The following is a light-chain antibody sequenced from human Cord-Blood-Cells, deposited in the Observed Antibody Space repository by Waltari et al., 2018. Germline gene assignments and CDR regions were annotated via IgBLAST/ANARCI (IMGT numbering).Light chain of an antibody. J-gene: IGLJ3*02. Sequence: QTVVTQEPSFSVSPGGPVTLTCGLSSGSVSTSYYPSWYPQTPGQAPRTLIYSTNPRSSGVPDRFSGSILGNKAALTITGAQADDESDYYCVLYMGSGIWVFGGGTKLTVL. CDR2: STN. CDR3: VLYMGSGIWV. CDR1: SGSVSTSYY. V-gene: IGLV8-61*01.